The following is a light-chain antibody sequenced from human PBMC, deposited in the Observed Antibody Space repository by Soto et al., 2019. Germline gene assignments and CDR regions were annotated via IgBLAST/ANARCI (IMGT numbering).Light chain of an antibody. CDR1: QSVSSSY. CDR3: QQYGSSPET. Sequence: EIVLTQSPGTLSLSPGARATLSCRASQSVSSSYLAWYQQKPGQAPRLLIYGASSRATGIPDRFSGSGSGTDFTLTISRLESEDFAVYYCQQYGSSPETFGQGTKVDI. V-gene: IGKV3-20*01. CDR2: GAS. J-gene: IGKJ1*01.